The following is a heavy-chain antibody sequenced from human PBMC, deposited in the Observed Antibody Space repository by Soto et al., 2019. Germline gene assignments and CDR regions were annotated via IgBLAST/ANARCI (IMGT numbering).Heavy chain of an antibody. V-gene: IGHV1-2*02. J-gene: IGHJ6*02. Sequence: ASVNVSCKACAYTFTDYYIHWVRQAPGQGLEWMGWINPNSGGSYFAQKFLGRVTMTRDTSITTAYMELSRLRSDDTAVYYCAKDSGMDVWGQGTTVTVSS. CDR3: AKDSGMDV. CDR2: INPNSGGS. CDR1: AYTFTDYY.